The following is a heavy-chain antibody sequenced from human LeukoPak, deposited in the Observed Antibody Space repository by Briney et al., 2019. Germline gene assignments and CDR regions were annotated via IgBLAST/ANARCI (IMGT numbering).Heavy chain of an antibody. D-gene: IGHD3-10*01. CDR1: GFTFSSYS. J-gene: IGHJ4*02. CDR3: ARGSSTVSGFDY. CDR2: ISSSSSYI. V-gene: IGHV3-21*01. Sequence: GGSLRLSCAASGFTFSSYSMTWVRQAPGKGLEWVSSISSSSSYIYYVDSVKGRFTISRDNAKSSLYLQMNRLRAEDTAFYYCARGSSTVSGFDYWGQRTLDTVSS.